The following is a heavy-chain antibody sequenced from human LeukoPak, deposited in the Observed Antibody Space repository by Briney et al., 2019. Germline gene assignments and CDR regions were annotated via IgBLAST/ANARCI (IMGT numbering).Heavy chain of an antibody. Sequence: ASVKVSCAASGYTFTGYYMHCVRQAPGHGLEWMGRINPNSGGTNYAQKFQGRVTMTRDTSISTAYMELSRLRSDDTAVYYCARDLSRGSSGWYGYWGQGTLVTVSS. V-gene: IGHV1-2*06. CDR1: GYTFTGYY. CDR3: ARDLSRGSSGWYGY. D-gene: IGHD6-19*01. CDR2: INPNSGGT. J-gene: IGHJ4*02.